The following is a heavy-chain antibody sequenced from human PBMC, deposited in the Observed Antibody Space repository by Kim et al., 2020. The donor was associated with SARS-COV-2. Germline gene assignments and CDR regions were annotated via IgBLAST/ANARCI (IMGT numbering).Heavy chain of an antibody. D-gene: IGHD2-15*01. J-gene: IGHJ4*02. Sequence: GKGRFTISRDDSKNTLYLQMNSLKTEETAVYYCTTRYCSGGSCYDFVMDYWGQGTLVTVSS. V-gene: IGHV3-15*01. CDR3: TTRYCSGGSCYDFVMDY.